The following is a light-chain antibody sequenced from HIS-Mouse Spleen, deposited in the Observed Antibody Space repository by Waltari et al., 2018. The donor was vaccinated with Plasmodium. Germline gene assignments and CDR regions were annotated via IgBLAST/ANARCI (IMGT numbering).Light chain of an antibody. CDR1: QSVSTN. V-gene: IGKV3-15*01. CDR3: QQYNNWSFT. CDR2: GAS. Sequence: EIVMTQSLAPLSVSPGERATLPCRASQSVSTNLAWDKQKPGQAPRLLIYGASTKATGIPARFSGSGSGTEFTLTISSLQSEDFAVYYCQQYNNWSFTFGPGTKVDIK. J-gene: IGKJ3*01.